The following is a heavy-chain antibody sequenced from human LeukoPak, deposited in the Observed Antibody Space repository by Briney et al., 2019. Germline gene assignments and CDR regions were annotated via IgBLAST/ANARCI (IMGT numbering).Heavy chain of an antibody. J-gene: IGHJ6*02. CDR2: INPNSGGT. V-gene: IGHV1-2*02. CDR3: ARGRLTMVRGVITRYYGMDV. CDR1: GYTFTGYY. Sequence: ASVKVSCKASGYTFTGYYMHWVRQAPGQGLEWMGWINPNSGGTNYAQKFQGRVTMTRDTSISTAYMELSRLRSDDTAVYYCARGRLTMVRGVITRYYGMDVWGQGTTVTVSS. D-gene: IGHD3-10*01.